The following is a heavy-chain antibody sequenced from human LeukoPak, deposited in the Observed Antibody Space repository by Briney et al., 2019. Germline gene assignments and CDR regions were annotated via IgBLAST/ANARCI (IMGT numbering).Heavy chain of an antibody. J-gene: IGHJ4*02. CDR1: GGSFNVYF. D-gene: IGHD7-27*01. Sequence: SETLSLTCAVYGGSFNVYFWSWIRQPPGKVLEWIGEINHRGTTNYNPSLKTRVTISVDTSRNQLSLKLNSVTAADTAVYYCASRKLGNDYWGQGTLVTVSS. V-gene: IGHV4-34*01. CDR2: INHRGTT. CDR3: ASRKLGNDY.